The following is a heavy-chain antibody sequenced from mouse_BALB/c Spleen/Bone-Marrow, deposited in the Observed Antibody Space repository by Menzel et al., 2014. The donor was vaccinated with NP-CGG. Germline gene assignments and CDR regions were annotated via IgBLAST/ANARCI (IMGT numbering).Heavy chain of an antibody. CDR1: GYTFSSLW. CDR3: ARFRSYTMDF. CDR2: ILPGSDST. Sequence: VMLVESGAELMKPGASVKISCRATGYTFSSLWIEWMKQRPGHGLEWIGEILPGSDSTNYHEKFKGKATFTADPSSETVYMQLSSLTSEDSAVYYCARFRSYTMDFWGQGTSVTVSS. V-gene: IGHV1-9*01. J-gene: IGHJ4*01.